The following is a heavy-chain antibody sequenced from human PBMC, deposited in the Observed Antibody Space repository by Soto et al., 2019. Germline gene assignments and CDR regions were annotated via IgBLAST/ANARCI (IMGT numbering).Heavy chain of an antibody. J-gene: IGHJ6*03. V-gene: IGHV4-34*01. CDR1: GGSFSGYY. CDR3: ARGRPRTNYYYYYYMDV. Sequence: SETLSLTCTVSGGSFSGYYWSWIRQPPGKGLEWIGEINHSGSTNYNPSLKSRVTISVDTSKNQFSLKLSSVTAADTAVYYCARGRPRTNYYYYYYMDVWGKGTTVTVSS. CDR2: INHSGST.